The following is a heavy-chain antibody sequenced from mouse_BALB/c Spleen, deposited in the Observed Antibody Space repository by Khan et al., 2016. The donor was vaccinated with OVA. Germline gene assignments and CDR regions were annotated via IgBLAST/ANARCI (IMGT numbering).Heavy chain of an antibody. V-gene: IGHV1-7*01. CDR3: ARRGLRWDFDY. D-gene: IGHD1-1*01. CDR1: GYTFTSYW. J-gene: IGHJ2*01. CDR2: INPSTGYT. Sequence: QVQLKQSGAELAKPGASVKMSCKASGYTFTSYWMNWVKQRPGQGLAWIGYINPSTGYTEYNQKFKDKATLTADKSSSTAYMQLSSLTSEDSAVYYCARRGLRWDFDYWGQGTTLTVSS.